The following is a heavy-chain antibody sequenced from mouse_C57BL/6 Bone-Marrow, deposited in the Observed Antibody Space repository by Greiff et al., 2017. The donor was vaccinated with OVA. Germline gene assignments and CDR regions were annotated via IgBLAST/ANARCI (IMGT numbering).Heavy chain of an antibody. V-gene: IGHV1-18*01. D-gene: IGHD1-1*01. CDR1: GYTFTDYN. CDR2: INPNNGGT. J-gene: IGHJ1*03. Sequence: VQLKESGPELVKPGASVKIPCKASGYTFTDYNMDWVKQSHGKSLEWIGDINPNNGGTIYNQKFKGKATLTVDKSSSTAYMELRSLTSEDTAVYYCARGGYYGSSYTWYFDVWGTGTTVTVSS. CDR3: ARGGYYGSSYTWYFDV.